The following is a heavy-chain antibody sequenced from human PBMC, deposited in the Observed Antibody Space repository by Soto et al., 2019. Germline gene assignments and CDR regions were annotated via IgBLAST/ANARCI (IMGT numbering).Heavy chain of an antibody. D-gene: IGHD6-19*01. CDR3: ARDHEQWLARPFVNFDY. CDR2: ISAYNGNT. CDR1: GYTFTSYG. J-gene: IGHJ4*02. Sequence: ASVKVSCKASGYTFTSYGISWVRQAPGQGLEWMGWISAYNGNTNYAQKLQGRVTMTTDTSTSTAYMELRSLRSDDTAVYYCARDHEQWLARPFVNFDYWGQGTLVTVSA. V-gene: IGHV1-18*01.